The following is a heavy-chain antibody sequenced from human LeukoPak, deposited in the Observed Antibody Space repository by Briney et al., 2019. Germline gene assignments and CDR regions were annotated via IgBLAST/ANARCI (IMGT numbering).Heavy chain of an antibody. CDR2: ISAYTGNT. CDR3: ARDGGPDDYGDYYFDY. V-gene: IGHV1-18*04. D-gene: IGHD4-17*01. CDR1: GYIFTGYY. J-gene: IGHJ4*02. Sequence: ASVKVSCKASGYIFTGYYIHWVRQAPGQGLEWMGWISAYTGNTNYAQKFQGRVTMTTDTSTSTAYMELRSLESDDTAVYYCARDGGPDDYGDYYFDYWGQGTLVTVSS.